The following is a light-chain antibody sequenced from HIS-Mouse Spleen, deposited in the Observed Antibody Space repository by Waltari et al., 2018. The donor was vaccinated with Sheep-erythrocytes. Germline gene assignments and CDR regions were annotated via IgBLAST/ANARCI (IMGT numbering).Light chain of an antibody. Sequence: EIVLTQSPATLSLSPGERATLLCRASQSVSSYLAWYQQKPGQAPRLLIHDAFNRATGIPARVSGSGSGTDFTLTISSLGPEDFAVYYCQQRSNWYTFGQGTKLEIK. J-gene: IGKJ2*01. CDR1: QSVSSY. CDR3: QQRSNWYT. CDR2: DAF. V-gene: IGKV3-11*01.